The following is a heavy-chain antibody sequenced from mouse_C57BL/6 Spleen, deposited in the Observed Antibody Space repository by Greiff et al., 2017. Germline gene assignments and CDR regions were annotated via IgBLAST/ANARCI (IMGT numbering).Heavy chain of an antibody. CDR2: IHPNSGST. CDR1: GYTFTSYW. D-gene: IGHD2-2*01. J-gene: IGHJ1*03. CDR3: ARSSTMVTRYFDV. Sequence: QVQLKQPGAELVKPGASVKLSCKASGYTFTSYWMHWVKQRPGQGLEWIGMIHPNSGSTNYNEKFKSKATLTVDKSSSTAYMQLSSLTSEDSAVYYCARSSTMVTRYFDVWGTGTTVTVSS. V-gene: IGHV1-64*01.